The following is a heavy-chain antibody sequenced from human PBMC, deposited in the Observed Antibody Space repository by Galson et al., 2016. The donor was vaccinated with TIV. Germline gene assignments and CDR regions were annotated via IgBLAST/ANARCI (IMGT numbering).Heavy chain of an antibody. V-gene: IGHV3-21*01. CDR3: ARVEFLEWLQLDS. CDR1: GFTFSSYS. Sequence: SLRLSCAASGFTFSSYSMNWVRQAPGKGLEWVSSISRSSTSIYYADSVRGRFTISRDNTKNSVYLQMNSLRDEDTAFYYCARVEFLEWLQLDSWGQGTLVTVSS. D-gene: IGHD3-3*01. J-gene: IGHJ4*02. CDR2: ISRSSTSI.